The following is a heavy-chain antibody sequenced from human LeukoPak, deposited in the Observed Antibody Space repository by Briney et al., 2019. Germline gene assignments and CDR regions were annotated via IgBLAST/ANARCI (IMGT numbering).Heavy chain of an antibody. CDR3: ASATTYCGADCYPLDAFDV. Sequence: VASVKVSCKASGYTFTAYYMHWVRQAPGQGLEWMGCINPKSGGTNCAQKFMGRITMTGDTSITTAYMALSRLRSDDTAVYYCASATTYCGADCYPLDAFDVWGQGTMVTVSS. V-gene: IGHV1-2*02. D-gene: IGHD2-21*02. CDR2: INPKSGGT. J-gene: IGHJ3*01. CDR1: GYTFTAYY.